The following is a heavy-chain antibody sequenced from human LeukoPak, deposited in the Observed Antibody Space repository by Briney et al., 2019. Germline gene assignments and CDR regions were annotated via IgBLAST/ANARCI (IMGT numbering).Heavy chain of an antibody. V-gene: IGHV3-9*01. Sequence: PGGSLRLSCAASGSTFDDYAMHWVRQAPGKGLEWVSGISWNSGSIGYADSVKGRFTISRDNAKNSLYLQMNSLRAEDTALYYCAKGMTTVTGENASDIWGQGTMVTVSS. CDR1: GSTFDDYA. J-gene: IGHJ3*02. CDR3: AKGMTTVTGENASDI. CDR2: ISWNSGSI. D-gene: IGHD4-17*01.